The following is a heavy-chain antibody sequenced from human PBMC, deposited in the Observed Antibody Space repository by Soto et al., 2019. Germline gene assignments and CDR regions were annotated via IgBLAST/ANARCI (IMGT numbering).Heavy chain of an antibody. Sequence: GGSLRLSCAASGFTFSSYGMHWVRQAPGKGLEWVAVISYDGSNKYYADSVKGRFTISRDNSKNTLYLQMNSLRAEDTAVYYCAKGRAIYYYYGMDVWGQGTTVTAP. V-gene: IGHV3-30*18. J-gene: IGHJ6*02. CDR1: GFTFSSYG. D-gene: IGHD2-2*01. CDR2: ISYDGSNK. CDR3: AKGRAIYYYYGMDV.